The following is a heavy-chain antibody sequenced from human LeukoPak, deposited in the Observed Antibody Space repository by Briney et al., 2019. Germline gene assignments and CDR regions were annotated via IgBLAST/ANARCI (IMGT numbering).Heavy chain of an antibody. D-gene: IGHD6-6*01. V-gene: IGHV3-23*01. CDR1: GFTFITYA. CDR2: ISGSGTGGRT. CDR3: ARDLEYSSLDYPDY. J-gene: IGHJ4*02. Sequence: GGSLRLSCAASGFTFITYAMSWVRQAPGKGLEWVSGISGSGTGGRTYYADSVKGRFTISRDNSKNTLYLQMNSLRAEDTAVYYCARDLEYSSLDYPDYWGQGTLVTVSS.